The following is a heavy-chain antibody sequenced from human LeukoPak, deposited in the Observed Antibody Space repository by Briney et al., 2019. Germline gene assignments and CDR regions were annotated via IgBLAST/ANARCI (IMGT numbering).Heavy chain of an antibody. J-gene: IGHJ6*03. Sequence: PGGSLRLSCAASGFTFSTFAMIWVRQPPGKGLEWVSAISGSGGSTYYADSVKGRFTISRDNSKNTLYLQMNSLRAEDTAVYYCAKYAMPLRYYYYYMDVWGKGTTVTVSS. CDR2: ISGSGGST. CDR3: AKYAMPLRYYYYYMDV. V-gene: IGHV3-23*01. D-gene: IGHD2-2*01. CDR1: GFTFSTFA.